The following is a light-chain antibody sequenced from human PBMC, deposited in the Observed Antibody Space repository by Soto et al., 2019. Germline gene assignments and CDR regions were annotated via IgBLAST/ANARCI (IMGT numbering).Light chain of an antibody. CDR3: QTWGTGPVV. V-gene: IGLV4-69*01. J-gene: IGLJ2*01. Sequence: QLVLTQSPSASASLGASVKLTCTLSSGHSSYAIAWHQQQPKKGPRYLMKLNSDGSHSKGDGIPDRFSGSSSGAERYLTISSLQSEDEADYYCQTWGTGPVVFGGGTKLTVL. CDR2: LNSDGSH. CDR1: SGHSSYA.